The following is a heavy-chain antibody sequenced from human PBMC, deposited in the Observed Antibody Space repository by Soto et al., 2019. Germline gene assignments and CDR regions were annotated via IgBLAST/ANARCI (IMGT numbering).Heavy chain of an antibody. J-gene: IGHJ6*02. CDR2: IIPIPGTA. CDR3: ASSQGSSTSLEIYYYYYYGMDV. Sequence: SVKVSCKASGGTFGSYAISWVRQAPGQGLEWKGGIIPIPGTANYAQKFQGIVTIAADESTSTAYMELSSLRSEDTAVYYCASSQGSSTSLEIYYYYYYGMDVWGQGTTVTVSS. CDR1: GGTFGSYA. D-gene: IGHD2-2*01. V-gene: IGHV1-69*13.